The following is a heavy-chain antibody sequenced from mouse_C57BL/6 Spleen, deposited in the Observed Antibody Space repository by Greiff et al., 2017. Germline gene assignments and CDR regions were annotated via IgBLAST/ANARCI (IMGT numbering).Heavy chain of an antibody. V-gene: IGHV7-3*01. J-gene: IGHJ2*01. D-gene: IGHD1-3*01. CDR1: GFTFTDYY. Sequence: EVKLVESGGGLVQPGGSLSLSCAASGFTFTDYYMSWVRQPPGKALEWLGFIRNKANGYTTEYSASVKGRFTISRDNSQSILYLQMNALRAEDSATYYCARYNYNLLDYWGQGTTLTVSS. CDR3: ARYNYNLLDY. CDR2: IRNKANGYTT.